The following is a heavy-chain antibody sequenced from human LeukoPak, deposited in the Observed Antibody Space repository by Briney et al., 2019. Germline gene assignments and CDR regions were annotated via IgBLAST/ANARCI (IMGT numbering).Heavy chain of an antibody. CDR2: ISSHGLTR. V-gene: IGHV3-48*03. CDR3: ARVVARLYYFDY. CDR1: GFTFSNYE. D-gene: IGHD5-12*01. Sequence: GGSLRLSCAASGFTFSNYEMNWVRQAPGKGLEWVSCISSHGLTRYYADSVKGRFTISRDDAKNSLYLQMNSLRAEDTAVYYCARVVARLYYFDYWGQGTLVTVSS. J-gene: IGHJ4*02.